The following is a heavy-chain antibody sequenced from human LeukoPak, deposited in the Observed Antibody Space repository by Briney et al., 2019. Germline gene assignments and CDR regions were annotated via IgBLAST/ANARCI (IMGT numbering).Heavy chain of an antibody. CDR1: GYTFTSYG. CDR3: ARSGTTMVRGVHWFDP. J-gene: IGHJ5*02. CDR2: INPNSGGT. D-gene: IGHD3-10*01. V-gene: IGHV1-2*02. Sequence: ASVKVSCKASGYTFTSYGISWVRQAPGQGLEWMGWINPNSGGTNYAQKFQGRVTMTRDTSISTAYMELSRLRSDDTAVYYCARSGTTMVRGVHWFDPWGQGTLVTVSS.